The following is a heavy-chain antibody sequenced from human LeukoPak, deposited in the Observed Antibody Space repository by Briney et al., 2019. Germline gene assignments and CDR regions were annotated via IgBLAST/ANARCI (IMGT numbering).Heavy chain of an antibody. Sequence: ASVKVSCKASGYTFTGYYMHWVRQAPGQGPEWMGWINPNSGGTNYAQKFQGRVTMTRDTSISTAYMELSRLRSADTAVYYCARLIVAGADYYYYYMDVWGKGTTVTVSS. D-gene: IGHD3-22*01. CDR1: GYTFTGYY. V-gene: IGHV1-2*02. J-gene: IGHJ6*03. CDR2: INPNSGGT. CDR3: ARLIVAGADYYYYYMDV.